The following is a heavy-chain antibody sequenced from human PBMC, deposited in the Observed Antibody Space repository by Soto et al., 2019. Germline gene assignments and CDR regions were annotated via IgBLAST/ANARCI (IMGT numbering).Heavy chain of an antibody. CDR2: LSHSGST. CDR3: GSGGSGSSGPNFDYFDY. Sequence: PSETLSLTCAVYGYSISSGYYWGWIRQPPGKGLEWLGGLSHSGSTYYNPSLKSRLTISVDTPKNQFSLKLSSVTAADTAVYYCGSGGSGSSGPNFDYFDYWGQGTLVTISS. CDR1: GYSISSGYY. J-gene: IGHJ4*02. D-gene: IGHD3-22*01. V-gene: IGHV4-38-2*01.